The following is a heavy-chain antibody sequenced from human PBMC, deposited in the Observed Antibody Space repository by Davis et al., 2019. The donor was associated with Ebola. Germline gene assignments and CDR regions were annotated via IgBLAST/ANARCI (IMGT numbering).Heavy chain of an antibody. D-gene: IGHD3-3*01. CDR3: ARDWVDYDFWSGYPRRYYYGMDV. V-gene: IGHV3-33*01. CDR1: GFTFSSYG. CDR2: IWYDGSNK. Sequence: GESLKISCAASGFTFSSYGMHWVRQAPGKGLEWVAVIWYDGSNKYYADSVKGRFTISRDNSKNTLYLQMNSLRAEDTAVYYCARDWVDYDFWSGYPRRYYYGMDVWGQGTTVTVSS. J-gene: IGHJ6*02.